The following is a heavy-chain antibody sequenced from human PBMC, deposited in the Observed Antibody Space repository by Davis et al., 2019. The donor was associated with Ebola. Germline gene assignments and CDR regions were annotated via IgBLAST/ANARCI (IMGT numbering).Heavy chain of an antibody. CDR2: ISYDGSNK. V-gene: IGHV3-30*04. J-gene: IGHJ4*02. D-gene: IGHD3-9*01. CDR1: GFTFSSYA. CDR3: ASSPHYDILTDSNY. Sequence: PGGSLRLSCAASGFTFSSYAMHWVRQAPGKGLEWVAVISYDGSNKYYADSVKGRFTISRDNSKNTLYLQMNSLRAEDTAVYYCASSPHYDILTDSNYWGQGTLVTVSS.